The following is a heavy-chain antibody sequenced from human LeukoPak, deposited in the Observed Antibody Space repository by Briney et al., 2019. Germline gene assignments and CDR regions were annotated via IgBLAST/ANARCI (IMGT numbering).Heavy chain of an antibody. D-gene: IGHD2-15*01. CDR1: VDTFSIYA. Sequence: ASVKLSYNASVDTFSIYAVSWVRHPPGQGLEWMGGNASMCDTADYAQRFQGRVTITADRPTGTALMELSSLSSEDTGIYYCVRDYGSRSPQKNYFDFWGQGTLVTVSS. V-gene: IGHV1-69*06. J-gene: IGHJ4*02. CDR2: NASMCDTA. CDR3: VRDYGSRSPQKNYFDF.